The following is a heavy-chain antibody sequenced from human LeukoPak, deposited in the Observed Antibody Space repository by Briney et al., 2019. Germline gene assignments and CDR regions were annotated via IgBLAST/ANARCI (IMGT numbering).Heavy chain of an antibody. D-gene: IGHD2-8*01. J-gene: IGHJ4*02. CDR2: INPNSVGT. CDR1: GYTFTGYY. V-gene: IGHV1-2*02. Sequence: ASVKVSCKASGYTFTGYYMHWVRQAPGQGLEWMGWINPNSVGTNYAQKFQGRVTMTRDTSISTAYMELRRLRSDDTAVYYCARGRVLMVYATDYWGQGTLVTVSS. CDR3: ARGRVLMVYATDY.